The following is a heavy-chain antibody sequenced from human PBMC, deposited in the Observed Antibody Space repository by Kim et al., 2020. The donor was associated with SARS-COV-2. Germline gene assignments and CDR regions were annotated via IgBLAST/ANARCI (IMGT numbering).Heavy chain of an antibody. CDR3: ARDQQVPAAIDAFDI. CDR2: IWYDGSNK. J-gene: IGHJ3*02. CDR1: GFTFSSYG. D-gene: IGHD2-2*01. V-gene: IGHV3-33*01. Sequence: GGSLRLSCAASGFTFSSYGMHWVRQAPGKGLEWVAVIWYDGSNKYYADSVKGRFTISRDNSKNTLYLQMNSLRAEDTAVYYCARDQQVPAAIDAFDIWGQGTMVTVSS.